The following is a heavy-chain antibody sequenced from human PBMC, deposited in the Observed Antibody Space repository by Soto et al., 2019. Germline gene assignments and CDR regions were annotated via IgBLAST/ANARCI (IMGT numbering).Heavy chain of an antibody. J-gene: IGHJ3*01. CDR3: AIRDSSGHEAFDV. V-gene: IGHV5-51*01. Sequence: GESLKISCKVSGYSFTSYWIGWVRQMPGKGLEWMGIIYPGDSDTRYSPSFQGQVTISADKSISTAYLQWSSLKASDTAMYYCAIRDSSGHEAFDVWGQGTMVTVSS. CDR1: GYSFTSYW. D-gene: IGHD3-22*01. CDR2: IYPGDSDT.